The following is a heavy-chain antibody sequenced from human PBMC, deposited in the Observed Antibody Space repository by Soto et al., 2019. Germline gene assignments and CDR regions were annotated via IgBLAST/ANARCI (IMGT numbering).Heavy chain of an antibody. J-gene: IGHJ6*02. CDR1: GYIFVNYG. Sequence: QVQLVQSGDEVKKPGASVKVSCKASGYIFVNYGIAWVRQAPGQGLEWMGWISPYTGNTHSTTKVHGTITMTTDTSPSTAYMALGSLTSDDTAVYYCVMVDNYVTPTPQDVWGQGTTVTVSS. V-gene: IGHV1-18*01. CDR2: ISPYTGNT. D-gene: IGHD3-16*01. CDR3: VMVDNYVTPTPQDV.